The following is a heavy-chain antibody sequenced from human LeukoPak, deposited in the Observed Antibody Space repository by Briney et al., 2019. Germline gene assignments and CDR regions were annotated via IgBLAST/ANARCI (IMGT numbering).Heavy chain of an antibody. V-gene: IGHV4-39*01. D-gene: IGHD6-13*01. Sequence: SETLSLTSTVSGGSISTTGYYWAWIRQPPGKGLEWIASIYYSGSTYYNSSLKSRVTISVDTSRNQFSLKLSSVTAADTALYYCASDKGYSNNYFDYWGQGTLVTVSS. J-gene: IGHJ4*01. CDR1: GGSISTTGYY. CDR2: IYYSGST. CDR3: ASDKGYSNNYFDY.